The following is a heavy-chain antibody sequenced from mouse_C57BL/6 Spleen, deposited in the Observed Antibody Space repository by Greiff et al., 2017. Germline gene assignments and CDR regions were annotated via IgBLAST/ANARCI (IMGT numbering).Heavy chain of an antibody. Sequence: QVQLQQPGAELVKPGASVKLSCKASGYTFTSYWMHWVKQRPGRGLEWIGRIDPNSGGTKYNEKFTSKATLTVDKPSSTAYMQISNLTSEDSAVYYCARISSYYLFDVWGKGTTRTVSS. CDR1: GYTFTSYW. CDR2: IDPNSGGT. D-gene: IGHD2-12*01. V-gene: IGHV1-72*01. J-gene: IGHJ2*01. CDR3: ARISSYYLFDV.